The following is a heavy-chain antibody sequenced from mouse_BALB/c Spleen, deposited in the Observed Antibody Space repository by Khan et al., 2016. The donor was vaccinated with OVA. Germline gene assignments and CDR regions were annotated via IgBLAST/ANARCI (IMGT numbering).Heavy chain of an antibody. V-gene: IGHV2-3*01. CDR1: GLSLTNYG. Sequence: QVQLKESGPGLVAPSQSLSIRCTVSGLSLTNYGVSWVRQPPGKGLEWLGVIWGDGSTNYHSVLKSRLTLNKDNSKSQVFVKLNSLQPDDTATYFCAIIYYGNDWFAYWGQGTLVTVSA. D-gene: IGHD2-1*01. CDR2: IWGDGST. J-gene: IGHJ3*01. CDR3: AIIYYGNDWFAY.